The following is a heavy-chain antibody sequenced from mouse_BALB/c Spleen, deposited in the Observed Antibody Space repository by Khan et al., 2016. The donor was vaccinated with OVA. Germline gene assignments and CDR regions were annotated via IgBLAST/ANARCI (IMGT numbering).Heavy chain of an antibody. Sequence: VQLKQSGTVLARPGASVKMSCKASGYTFTNYWMHWVQQRPGQGLEWIGTIYPGNSDTNYNQKFTGKAKLTAVTSTSTAYMELSSLTNEDAALCYCARNGIRDYEIWDYWVQGTSLTVSS. J-gene: IGHJ2*02. CDR3: ARNGIRDYEIWDY. V-gene: IGHV1-5*01. D-gene: IGHD2-13*01. CDR2: IYPGNSDT. CDR1: GYTFTNYW.